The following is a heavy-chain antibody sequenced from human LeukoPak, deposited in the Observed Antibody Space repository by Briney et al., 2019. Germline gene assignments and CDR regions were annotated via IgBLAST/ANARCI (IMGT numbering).Heavy chain of an antibody. CDR2: ISSSGSTI. Sequence: GGSLRLSCAASGFTVSSNYMSWIRQAPGKGLEWVSYISSSGSTIYYADSVKGRFTISRDNAKNSLYLQMNSLRAEDTAVYYCAFPYYDSTLGYFQHWGQGTLVTVSS. D-gene: IGHD3-22*01. CDR3: AFPYYDSTLGYFQH. CDR1: GFTVSSNY. V-gene: IGHV3-11*04. J-gene: IGHJ1*01.